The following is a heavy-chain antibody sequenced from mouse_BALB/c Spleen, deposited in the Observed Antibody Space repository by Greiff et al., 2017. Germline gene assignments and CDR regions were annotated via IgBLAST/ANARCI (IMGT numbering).Heavy chain of an antibody. CDR1: GFNIKDTY. D-gene: IGHD2-10*01. CDR3: ASAYYGKGDY. Sequence: VQLQQSGAELVKPGASVKLSCTASGFNIKDTYMHWVKQRPEQGLEWIGRIDPANGNTKYDPKFQGKATITADTSSNTAYLQLSSLTSEDTAVYYCASAYYGKGDYWGQGTTLTVSS. V-gene: IGHV14-3*02. CDR2: IDPANGNT. J-gene: IGHJ2*01.